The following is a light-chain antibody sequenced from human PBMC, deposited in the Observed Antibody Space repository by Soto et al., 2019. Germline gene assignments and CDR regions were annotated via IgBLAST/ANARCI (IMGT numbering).Light chain of an antibody. J-gene: IGKJ2*01. Sequence: DIQMTQSPSTLSASVGDRVTITCRASQSISTWLAWYQQKPGKAPKVLIYDVFNLERRVPSRFSGSGSGTEFTLTISGLQPDDFATYYCQQYSSYPYTFGRATRLEIK. CDR3: QQYSSYPYT. CDR2: DVF. V-gene: IGKV1-5*01. CDR1: QSISTW.